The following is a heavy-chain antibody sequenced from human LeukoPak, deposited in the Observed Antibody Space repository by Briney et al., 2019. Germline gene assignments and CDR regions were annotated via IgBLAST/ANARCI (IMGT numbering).Heavy chain of an antibody. CDR1: GVSISSYY. Sequence: PSETLSLNCTGSGVSISSYYWSWIRQPPGKGLEWIGYIYYSGSTNYNPSLKSRVTISVDTSKNQFSLKLSSVTAADTAVYYCARVAPYYYDSSGYYYASPFDYWGQGTLVTVSS. D-gene: IGHD3-22*01. V-gene: IGHV4-59*01. J-gene: IGHJ4*02. CDR3: ARVAPYYYDSSGYYYASPFDY. CDR2: IYYSGST.